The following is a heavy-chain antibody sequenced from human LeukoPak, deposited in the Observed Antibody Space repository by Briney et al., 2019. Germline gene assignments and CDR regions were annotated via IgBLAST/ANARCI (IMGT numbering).Heavy chain of an antibody. J-gene: IGHJ3*02. D-gene: IGHD2-15*01. CDR1: GYTFTDYY. CDR2: IDPTTGGP. V-gene: IGHV1-2*02. Sequence: ASVKVSCRTSGYTFTDYYIHWVRQAPGQGPEWMGWIDPTTGGPKYAQRFQGRVTMTSDTFISTAYMDLRRLESDDTAVYYCARGAVSGDCSDGSCYHFDIWGQGTMVIVSS. CDR3: ARGAVSGDCSDGSCYHFDI.